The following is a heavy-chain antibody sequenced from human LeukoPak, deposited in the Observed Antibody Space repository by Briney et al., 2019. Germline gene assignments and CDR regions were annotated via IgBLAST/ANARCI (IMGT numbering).Heavy chain of an antibody. CDR2: ISHDGGNK. Sequence: GRSLRLSCVASGFAFSQFPVHWVRQAPGKRLEWVAFISHDGGNKKYGDSVKGRFTISRDNSKNTVYLQMNSLRAEDTAVYYCARASNWNSGFWYFDLWGRGTLVTVSS. D-gene: IGHD1-1*01. CDR3: ARASNWNSGFWYFDL. CDR1: GFAFSQFP. J-gene: IGHJ2*01. V-gene: IGHV3-30*03.